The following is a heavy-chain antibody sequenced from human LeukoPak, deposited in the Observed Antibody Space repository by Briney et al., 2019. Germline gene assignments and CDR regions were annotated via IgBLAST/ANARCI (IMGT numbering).Heavy chain of an antibody. D-gene: IGHD2-2*03. J-gene: IGHJ6*04. Sequence: PSETLSLTCTVSGGSISSGGYYWSWICQHPGKGLEWIGYIYYSGSTYYNPSLKSRVTISVDTSKNQFSLKLSSVTAADTAVYYCARDGYCSSTSYCYGMDVWGKGTTVTVSS. CDR1: GGSISSGGYY. V-gene: IGHV4-31*03. CDR2: IYYSGST. CDR3: ARDGYCSSTSYCYGMDV.